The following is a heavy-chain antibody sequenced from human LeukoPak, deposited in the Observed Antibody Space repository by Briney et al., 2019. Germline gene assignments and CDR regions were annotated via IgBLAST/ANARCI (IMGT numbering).Heavy chain of an antibody. CDR1: GFSFNTYT. CDR3: AKVPYSDYGSGRPPFMDV. J-gene: IGHJ6*02. CDR2: ISDSGSST. D-gene: IGHD3-10*01. V-gene: IGHV3-23*01. Sequence: GGSLRLSCAGSGFSFNTYTMNWVRQAPGKGLEWVSTISDSGSSTYYADSVKGRFTISRDNYKNTLYLQMDSLRAEDTAIYYCAKVPYSDYGSGRPPFMDVWGQGTTVAVSS.